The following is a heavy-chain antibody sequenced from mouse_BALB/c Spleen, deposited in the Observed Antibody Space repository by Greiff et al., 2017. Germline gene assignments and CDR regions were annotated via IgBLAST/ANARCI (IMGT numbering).Heavy chain of an antibody. J-gene: IGHJ3*01. CDR1: GYSFTGYY. V-gene: IGHV1-42*01. D-gene: IGHD2-2*01. Sequence: VQLQQSGPELVKPGASVKISCKASGYSFTGYYMHWVKQSPENSLEWIGEINPSTGGTSYNQKFKGKATLTVDKSSSTAYMQLKSLTSEESAVYYCTSRLWLRRAWFAYWGQGTLVTVSA. CDR3: TSRLWLRRAWFAY. CDR2: INPSTGGT.